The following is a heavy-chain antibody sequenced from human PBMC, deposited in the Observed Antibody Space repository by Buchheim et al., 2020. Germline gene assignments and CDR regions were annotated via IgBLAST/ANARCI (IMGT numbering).Heavy chain of an antibody. D-gene: IGHD2-2*02. V-gene: IGHV4-59*08. CDR3: ARQRGYCSSTSCYTPHFDY. Sequence: QVQLQESGPGLVKPSETLSLTCNVSGGSISSYYWSWIRQPPGKGLEWIGYIYYSGSTNYNPSLKSRVTISVDTSKNQFSLKLSSVTAADTAVYYCARQRGYCSSTSCYTPHFDYWGQGTL. J-gene: IGHJ4*02. CDR1: GGSISSYY. CDR2: IYYSGST.